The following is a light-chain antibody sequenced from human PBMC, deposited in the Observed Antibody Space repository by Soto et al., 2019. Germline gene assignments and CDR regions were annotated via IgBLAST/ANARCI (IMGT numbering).Light chain of an antibody. CDR2: DAS. J-gene: IGKJ5*01. V-gene: IGKV3-11*01. CDR1: QSVSNY. Sequence: PGERATLSCRASQSVSNYLVWYQQKPGQAPRLLIYDASNRATGIPARFSGSGSGTDFTLTISSLEPEDFAVYYCQQRSDWPPITFGQGTRLESK. CDR3: QQRSDWPPIT.